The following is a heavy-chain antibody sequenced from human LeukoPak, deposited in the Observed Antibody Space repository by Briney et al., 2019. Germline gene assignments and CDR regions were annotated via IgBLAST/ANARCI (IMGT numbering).Heavy chain of an antibody. D-gene: IGHD4-17*01. J-gene: IGHJ4*02. CDR2: IYSGGST. CDR1: GFTVSSNY. Sequence: GGSPRLSCAASGFTVSSNYMSWVRQAPGKGLEWVSVIYSGGSTYYADSVKGRFTISRDNSKNTLYLQMNSLRAEDTAVYYCARVDYGDSFFDYWGQGTLVTVSS. V-gene: IGHV3-53*01. CDR3: ARVDYGDSFFDY.